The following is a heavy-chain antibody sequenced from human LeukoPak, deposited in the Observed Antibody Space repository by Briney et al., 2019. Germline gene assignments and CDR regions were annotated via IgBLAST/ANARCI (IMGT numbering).Heavy chain of an antibody. D-gene: IGHD4-17*01. J-gene: IGHJ3*02. V-gene: IGHV4-30-4*08. Sequence: PSQTLSLTCTVSGGSISSGDYYWSWIRQPPGKGLEWIGEINHSGSTNYNPSLKSRVTISVDTSKNQFSLKLGSVTAADTAVYYCASPMTTVTPDAFDIWGQGTMVTVSS. CDR3: ASPMTTVTPDAFDI. CDR1: GGSISSGDYY. CDR2: INHSGST.